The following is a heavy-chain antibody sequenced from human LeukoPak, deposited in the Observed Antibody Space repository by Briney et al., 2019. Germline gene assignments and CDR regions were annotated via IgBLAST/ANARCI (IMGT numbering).Heavy chain of an antibody. CDR1: GFTFSSYE. CDR2: ISSSGSTI. D-gene: IGHD6-13*01. Sequence: GGSLRLSCAASGFTFSSYEMNWVRQAPGKGLEWVSDISSSGSTIYYADSVKGRFTISRDNAKNSLYLKMNRLRAEDTDVYYCARAAWIAPAGTLGYWGQGPLVPVSS. V-gene: IGHV3-48*03. J-gene: IGHJ1*01. CDR3: ARAAWIAPAGTLGY.